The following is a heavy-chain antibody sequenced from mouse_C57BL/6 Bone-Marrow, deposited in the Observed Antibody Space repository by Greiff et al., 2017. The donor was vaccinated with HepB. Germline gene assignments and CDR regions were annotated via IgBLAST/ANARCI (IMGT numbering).Heavy chain of an antibody. J-gene: IGHJ1*03. CDR3: ARSDYGSRRRDGYFDV. V-gene: IGHV1-39*01. CDR2: INPNYGTT. D-gene: IGHD1-1*01. CDR1: GYSFTDYN. Sequence: VQLQQSGPELVKPGASVKISCKASGYSFTDYNMNWVKQSNGKSLEWIGVINPNYGTTSYNQKFKGKATLTVDQSSSTAYMQLNSLTSEDSAVYYCARSDYGSRRRDGYFDVWGTGTTVTVSS.